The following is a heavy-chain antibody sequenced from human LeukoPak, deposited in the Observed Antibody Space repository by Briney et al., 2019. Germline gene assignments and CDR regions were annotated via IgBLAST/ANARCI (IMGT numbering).Heavy chain of an antibody. CDR2: IYPNGDA. Sequence: GGSLRLSCAASGFTVSSNYMSWVRQAPGKGLEWVSVIYPNGDAYYADSLQGRFTISRDTSKNTMYLQMNSLSAEDTAVYYCARRYGSGSYGWWFDPWGQGTLVTVSS. J-gene: IGHJ5*02. CDR3: ARRYGSGSYGWWFDP. D-gene: IGHD3-10*01. CDR1: GFTVSSNY. V-gene: IGHV3-66*04.